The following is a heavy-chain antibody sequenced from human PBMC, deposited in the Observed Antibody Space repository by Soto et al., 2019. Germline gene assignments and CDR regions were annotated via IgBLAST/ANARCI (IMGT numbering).Heavy chain of an antibody. CDR3: ARDRELGRTSPYFDF. CDR1: GFSFRSFG. D-gene: IGHD3-10*01. J-gene: IGHJ4*02. CDR2: IWNDGNNR. Sequence: GGSLRLSCAASGFSFRSFGVHWVRQAPGKGLEWVAVIWNDGNNRRYGDSVRGRFTVSSDNSKKTVYLQMDSLRGEDTAMYYCARDRELGRTSPYFDFWGQGTLVTVSS. V-gene: IGHV3-33*01.